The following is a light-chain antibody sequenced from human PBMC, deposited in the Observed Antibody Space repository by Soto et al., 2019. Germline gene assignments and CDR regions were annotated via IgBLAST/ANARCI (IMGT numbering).Light chain of an antibody. V-gene: IGKV3-20*01. J-gene: IGKJ1*01. CDR3: QQYGSSLRT. Sequence: EIVLTQSPGTLSLSPGERATLSCRASQSISSSYLAWYQQKPGQAPRLLIYGTSSRATGIPDRFSGSGSGTDFTLTISRLEPEEFAVYYCQQYGSSLRTFGQGTKVEIK. CDR2: GTS. CDR1: QSISSSY.